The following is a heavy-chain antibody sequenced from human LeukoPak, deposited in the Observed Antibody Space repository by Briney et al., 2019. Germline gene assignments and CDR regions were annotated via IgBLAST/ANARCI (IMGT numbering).Heavy chain of an antibody. CDR2: INSDGSST. D-gene: IGHD6-13*01. J-gene: IGHJ3*02. CDR3: ARAPSIPCIAAACSVAFDI. V-gene: IGHV3-74*01. CDR1: GFTFSSYW. Sequence: GGSLRLSCAASGFTFSSYWMHWVRQAPGKGLVWVSRINSDGSSTSYADSVKGRFTISRDNAKNTLYLQMNSLRAEDTAVYYCARAPSIPCIAAACSVAFDIWGQGTMVTVSS.